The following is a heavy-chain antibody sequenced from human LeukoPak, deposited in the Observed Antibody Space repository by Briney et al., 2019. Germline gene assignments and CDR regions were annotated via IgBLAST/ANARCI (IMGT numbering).Heavy chain of an antibody. Sequence: GGSLRLSCAVSEFTVSSTYMSWVRQAPGKGLEWVSAISGSGGSTYYADSVKGRFTISRDNSKNTLYLQMNSLRAGDTAVYYCAKVRHDYDSSGTTDYWGQGTLVTVSS. D-gene: IGHD3-22*01. CDR1: EFTVSSTY. V-gene: IGHV3-23*01. CDR2: ISGSGGST. CDR3: AKVRHDYDSSGTTDY. J-gene: IGHJ4*02.